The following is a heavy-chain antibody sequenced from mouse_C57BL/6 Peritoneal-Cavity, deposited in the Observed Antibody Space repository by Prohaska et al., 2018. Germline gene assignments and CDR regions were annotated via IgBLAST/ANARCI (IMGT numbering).Heavy chain of an antibody. J-gene: IGHJ1*03. D-gene: IGHD2-1*01. V-gene: IGHV11-2*01. Sequence: EVQLLETGGGLVQPGGSRGLSCEGSGFTFSGFWMSWVRQTPGKTLEWIGDIKSDGMAINYAPAIKDRFTIIRDNDKSTLYLQMSNVRSEDTATYFCMRYGNYWYFDVWGTGTTVTVSS. CDR3: MRYGNYWYFDV. CDR2: IKSDGMAI. CDR1: GFTFSGFW.